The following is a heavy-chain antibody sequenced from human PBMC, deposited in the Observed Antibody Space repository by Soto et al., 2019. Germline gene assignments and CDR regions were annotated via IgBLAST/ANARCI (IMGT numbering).Heavy chain of an antibody. D-gene: IGHD3-10*01. CDR2: IDKVGTDS. CDR1: EFTFSGRS. J-gene: IGHJ6*04. CDR3: ARGWFGLDV. Sequence: EVQLVESGGGLVQPGGSLRLSCAASEFTFSGRSVHWVRQAPGKGLVWVSGIDKVGTDSTYADSVQGRFTSSRDNAKHTVELQMNSLRVEDTAVYYCARGWFGLDVWGKGTTVTVSS. V-gene: IGHV3-74*01.